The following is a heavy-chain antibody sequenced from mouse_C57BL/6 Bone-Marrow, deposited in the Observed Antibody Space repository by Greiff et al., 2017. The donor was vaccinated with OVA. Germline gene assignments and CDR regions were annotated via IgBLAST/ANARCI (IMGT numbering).Heavy chain of an antibody. V-gene: IGHV1-62-3*01. CDR1: GYTFTSYW. J-gene: IGHJ1*03. Sequence: QVQLKQPGAELVKPGASVKLSCKASGYTFTSYWMHWVKQRPGRGLEWIGRIDPNSGGTKYNEKFKDKATLTVDKSSSTAYMQLSSLTSEDSAVYYCARYDYGSSDWYFDVWGTGTTVTVSS. D-gene: IGHD1-1*01. CDR3: ARYDYGSSDWYFDV. CDR2: IDPNSGGT.